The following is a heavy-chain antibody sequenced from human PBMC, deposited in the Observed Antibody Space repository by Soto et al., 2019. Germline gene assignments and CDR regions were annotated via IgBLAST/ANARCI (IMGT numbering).Heavy chain of an antibody. CDR1: GYSLTGYG. CDR2: ISAYNGNT. J-gene: IGHJ5*02. Sequence: XSVNVSCKASGYSLTGYGIIWVRLEPGQGLEWMGWISAYNGNTNYAQKLQGRVTMTTDTSTSTAYMELRSLRSDDTAVYYCATSRWRGSWLRAENWFDPWGQGTLVTVPS. V-gene: IGHV1-18*04. CDR3: ATSRWRGSWLRAENWFDP. D-gene: IGHD1-26*01.